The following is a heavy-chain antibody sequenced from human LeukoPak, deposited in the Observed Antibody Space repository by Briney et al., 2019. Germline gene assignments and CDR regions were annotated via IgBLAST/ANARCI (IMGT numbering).Heavy chain of an antibody. D-gene: IGHD4-23*01. V-gene: IGHV5-10-1*01. CDR1: GYSFTSYW. CDR3: ARHDYGGNAARY. J-gene: IGHJ4*02. Sequence: GESLKISCKGSGYSFTSYWISWVRQMPGKGLEWMGRIDPSDSYIKYSPSFQGHVGISADKSISTAYLQWSSLKASDTAMYYCARHDYGGNAARYWGQGTLVTASS. CDR2: IDPSDSYI.